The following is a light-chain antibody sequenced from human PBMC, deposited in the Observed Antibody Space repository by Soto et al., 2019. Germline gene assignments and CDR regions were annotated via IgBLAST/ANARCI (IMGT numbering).Light chain of an antibody. CDR3: MQGTYLPRLT. CDR2: KFS. CDR1: QSLGYSDGNTY. Sequence: DVVMTQSPLSLPVTLGQPASISCRASQSLGYSDGNTYLNWFHQRPGQSPRRLIYKFSNRDYGVPDRFRGSGSGTDFTMKLSRVEAEDVGVYYCMQGTYLPRLTFGGGTKVEIK. V-gene: IGKV2-30*01. J-gene: IGKJ4*01.